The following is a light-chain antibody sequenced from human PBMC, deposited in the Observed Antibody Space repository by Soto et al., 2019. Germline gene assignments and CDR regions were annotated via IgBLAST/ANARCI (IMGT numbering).Light chain of an antibody. V-gene: IGKV1-39*01. J-gene: IGKJ4*01. CDR2: AAS. CDR1: QYISSY. Sequence: DIQLTQSPSSLSATVGDRVTITCRASQYISSYLNWYSQTQGKPPKILIYAASSLQSGVPSRFSGSESGTDFTLPISSLQPEDFSTYYCQQANSFPLTFGGGTKVDIK. CDR3: QQANSFPLT.